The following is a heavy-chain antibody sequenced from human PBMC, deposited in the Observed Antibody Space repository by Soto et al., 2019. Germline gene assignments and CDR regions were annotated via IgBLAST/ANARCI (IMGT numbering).Heavy chain of an antibody. CDR2: INTDGGSS. CDR3: AREAGYCSRTSCYRRAFDT. CDR1: GFTFSGHW. Sequence: EVQLVESGGDLVQPGGSLSLSCAASGFTFSGHWMHWVRQVPGEGLEWVSRINTDGGSSAYADSVKGRFTISRDNAKNTLPLHMNGLRAEDTAVYYCAREAGYCSRTSCYRRAFDTWGQGTTVTVSS. D-gene: IGHD2-2*01. J-gene: IGHJ3*02. V-gene: IGHV3-74*03.